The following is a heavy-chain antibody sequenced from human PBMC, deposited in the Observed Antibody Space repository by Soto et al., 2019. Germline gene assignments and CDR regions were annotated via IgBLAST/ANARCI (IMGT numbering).Heavy chain of an antibody. CDR3: ARAEPRGGWHDY. V-gene: IGHV1-69*01. J-gene: IGHJ4*02. CDR1: GGTFSSYA. Sequence: QVQLVQAGAEVKKPGSSVKVSCKASGGTFSSYAISWGRQAPGQGLEWMGGIIPIFGTANYAQKFKGRVTITADESTSTAYMELSSLRSEDTAVYYCARAEPRGGWHDYWGQGTLVTVSS. CDR2: IIPIFGTA. D-gene: IGHD6-19*01.